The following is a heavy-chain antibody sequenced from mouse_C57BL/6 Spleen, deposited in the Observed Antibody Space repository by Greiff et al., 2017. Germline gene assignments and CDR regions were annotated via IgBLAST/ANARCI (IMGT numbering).Heavy chain of an antibody. Sequence: QVQLKESGPGLVQPSQSLSITCTVSGFSLTSYGVHWVRQSPGKGLEWLGVIWSGGSTDYNAAFISRLSISKDNSKSQVFFKMDRLQADDTAIYYCARTIPLLYSNYSFDYWGQGTTLTVSS. D-gene: IGHD2-5*01. CDR3: ARTIPLLYSNYSFDY. CDR1: GFSLTSYG. V-gene: IGHV2-2*01. CDR2: IWSGGST. J-gene: IGHJ2*01.